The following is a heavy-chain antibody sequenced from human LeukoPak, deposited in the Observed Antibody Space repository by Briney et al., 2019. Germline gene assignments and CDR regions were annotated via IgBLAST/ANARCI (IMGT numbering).Heavy chain of an antibody. V-gene: IGHV4-39*02. Sequence: SETLSLTCTVSGGSITSSSYYWGWIRQPPGKGLEWIGSIFYSGSTYYNPSLKSRVTISVDTSKNHFSLKLSSVTAADTAVYYCARLGSTDVYYFDYWGQGTLVTVSS. CDR1: GGSITSSSYY. J-gene: IGHJ4*02. CDR3: ARLGSTDVYYFDY. D-gene: IGHD1-7*01. CDR2: IFYSGST.